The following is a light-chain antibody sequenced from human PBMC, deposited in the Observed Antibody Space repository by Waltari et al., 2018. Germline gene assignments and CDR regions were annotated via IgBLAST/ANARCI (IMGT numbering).Light chain of an antibody. CDR1: SSDVGFYNF. J-gene: IGLJ3*02. CDR2: EVD. CDR3: SSYAGSNNLGV. Sequence: QSALPQPPSASGSPGQSVTISCPGTSSDVGFYNFVSWYQQYPGKAPKLIIFEVDKRPSGVPDRFSGSKSGNTASLTVSGLQTEDEADYFCSSYAGSNNLGVFGGGTKLTVL. V-gene: IGLV2-8*01.